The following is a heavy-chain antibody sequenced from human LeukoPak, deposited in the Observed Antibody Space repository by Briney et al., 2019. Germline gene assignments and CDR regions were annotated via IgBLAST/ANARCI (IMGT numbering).Heavy chain of an antibody. CDR3: ARGDGFGEPHGGGYYYYYMDV. Sequence: GASVKVSCKASGYTFTGYYMHWVRQAPGQGLEWMGWINPNSGGTNYAQKFQGRVTMTRDTSISTAYMELSRLRSDDTAVYYCARGDGFGEPHGGGYYYYYMDVWGKGTTVTISS. CDR2: INPNSGGT. D-gene: IGHD3-10*01. J-gene: IGHJ6*03. V-gene: IGHV1-2*02. CDR1: GYTFTGYY.